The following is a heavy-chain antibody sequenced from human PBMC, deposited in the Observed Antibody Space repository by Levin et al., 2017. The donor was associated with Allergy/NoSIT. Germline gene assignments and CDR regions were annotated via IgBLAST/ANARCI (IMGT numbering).Heavy chain of an antibody. CDR3: AKDLLYCTNGVCYGYYYYYGMDV. D-gene: IGHD2-8*01. J-gene: IGHJ6*02. CDR1: GFTFSSYG. Sequence: GESLKISCAASGFTFSSYGMHWVRQAPGKGLEWVAVISYDGSNKYYADSVKGRFTISRDNSKNTLYLQMNSLRAEDTAVYYCAKDLLYCTNGVCYGYYYYYGMDVWGQGTTVTVSS. CDR2: ISYDGSNK. V-gene: IGHV3-30*18.